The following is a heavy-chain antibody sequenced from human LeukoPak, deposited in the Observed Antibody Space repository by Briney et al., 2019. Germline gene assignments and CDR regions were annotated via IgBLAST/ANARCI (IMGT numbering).Heavy chain of an antibody. CDR2: IGGSGTAI. Sequence: GGSLRLSCAASGFTFSSYSMTWVRQAPGKGLEWVSYIGGSGTAIYYADSVKGRFTISRDNAENSLYLQMNRLRAEDTAVYYCARRLDYWGQGTLVTVSS. J-gene: IGHJ4*02. CDR1: GFTFSSYS. V-gene: IGHV3-48*04. CDR3: ARRLDY.